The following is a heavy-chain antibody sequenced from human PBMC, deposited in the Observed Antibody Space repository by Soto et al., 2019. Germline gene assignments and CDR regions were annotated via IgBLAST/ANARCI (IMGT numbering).Heavy chain of an antibody. CDR3: ARGFNSRCDPVVVVETYVFGI. CDR2: IKQDGTET. V-gene: IGHV3-7*01. Sequence: EEQLVESGGALVQPGGSLRLSCAASGFTFSSFWMSWVRQAPGKGLEWVANIKQDGTETHYVDSVKGRFTITRDNVEDSLFLQMNSMRGEDTAVYYWARGFNSRCDPVVVVETYVFGIWGQGTMVTVSS. J-gene: IGHJ3*02. CDR1: GFTFSSFW. D-gene: IGHD2-15*01.